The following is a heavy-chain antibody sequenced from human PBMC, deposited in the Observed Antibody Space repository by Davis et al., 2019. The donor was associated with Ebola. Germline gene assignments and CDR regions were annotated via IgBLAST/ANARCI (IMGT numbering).Heavy chain of an antibody. CDR2: IYYSGST. CDR1: GGSISSYY. J-gene: IGHJ3*02. CDR3: ARNCGGSCDDAFDI. Sequence: PSEILSLTCTVSGGSISSYYWSWIRQPPGKGLEWIGYIYYSGSTNYNPSLKSRVTISVDTSKNQFSLKLSSVTAADTAVYYCARNCGGSCDDAFDIWGQGTMVTVSS. D-gene: IGHD2-15*01. V-gene: IGHV4-59*01.